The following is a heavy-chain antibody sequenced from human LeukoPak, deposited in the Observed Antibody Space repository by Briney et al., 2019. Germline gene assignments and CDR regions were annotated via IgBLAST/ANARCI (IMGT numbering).Heavy chain of an antibody. V-gene: IGHV4-59*01. CDR3: ARELYSRRSGYLKAFDI. Sequence: SETLSLTCTVSGGSISRYYWSWIRQPPGEGLEWIAHIYYSGSINYNPSLTSRVTISVDTSKNQFSLKLSSVSAADTAVYYCARELYSRRSGYLKAFDIWGQGTMVTVSS. CDR2: IYYSGSI. D-gene: IGHD3-22*01. J-gene: IGHJ3*02. CDR1: GGSISRYY.